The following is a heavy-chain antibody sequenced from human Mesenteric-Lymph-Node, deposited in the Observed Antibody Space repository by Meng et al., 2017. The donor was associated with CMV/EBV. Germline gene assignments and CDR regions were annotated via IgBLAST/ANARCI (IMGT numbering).Heavy chain of an antibody. V-gene: IGHV4-59*01. CDR1: GGSISSYY. Sequence: SETLSLTCTVPGGSISSYYWSWIRQPPGKGLEWIGYIYYSGSTNYNPSLKSRVTISVDTSKNQFSLKLSSVTAADTAVYYCARGGPYCGGDCSPDYFDYWGQGTLVTVSS. CDR3: ARGGPYCGGDCSPDYFDY. J-gene: IGHJ4*02. CDR2: IYYSGST. D-gene: IGHD2-21*01.